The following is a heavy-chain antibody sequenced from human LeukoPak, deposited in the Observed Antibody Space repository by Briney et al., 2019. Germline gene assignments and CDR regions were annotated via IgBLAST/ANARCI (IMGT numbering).Heavy chain of an antibody. V-gene: IGHV3-74*01. Sequence: GGSLRLSCAASGFTFSSYWMHWVRQAPGEGLVWVSRINSDGSTTTYADSTKGRFTISRDNAKNTLYLQMNSLRAEDTAVYYCAVKWTYDGFDIWGQGTMVTVSS. J-gene: IGHJ3*02. CDR3: AVKWTYDGFDI. CDR2: INSDGSTT. CDR1: GFTFSSYW. D-gene: IGHD1-26*01.